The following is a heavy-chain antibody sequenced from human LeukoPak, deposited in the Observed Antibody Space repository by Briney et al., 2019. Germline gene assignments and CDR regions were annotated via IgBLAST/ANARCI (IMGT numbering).Heavy chain of an antibody. CDR2: ISYDGSKK. CDR3: AREASGSYPRFDY. J-gene: IGHJ4*02. D-gene: IGHD1-26*01. V-gene: IGHV3-30*07. CDR1: GFTFSSYA. Sequence: GGSLRLSCAASGFTFSSYAMHWVRQAPGKGLEWVAVISYDGSKKYYADSVKGRFTISRDNSKNSLYLQMNSLRAEDTAVYYCAREASGSYPRFDYWGQGTLVTVSS.